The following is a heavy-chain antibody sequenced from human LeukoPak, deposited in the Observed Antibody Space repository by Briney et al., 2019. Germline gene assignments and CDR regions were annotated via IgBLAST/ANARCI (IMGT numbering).Heavy chain of an antibody. Sequence: SETLSLTCTVSGDSISMHYWSWIRQPPGKGLEWIGEINHSGSTNYNPSLKSRVTISVDTSKNQFSLKLSSVTAADTAVYYCARWFGELLFGFDYWGQGTLVTVSS. CDR3: ARWFGELLFGFDY. J-gene: IGHJ4*02. CDR1: GDSISMHY. D-gene: IGHD3-10*01. CDR2: INHSGST. V-gene: IGHV4-34*01.